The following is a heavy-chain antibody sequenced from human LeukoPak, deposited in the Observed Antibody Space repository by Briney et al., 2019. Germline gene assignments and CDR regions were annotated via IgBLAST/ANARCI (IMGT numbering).Heavy chain of an antibody. CDR1: GSTFNTYG. D-gene: IGHD4-17*01. Sequence: GGSLRLSCAASGSTFNTYGMHWVRQAPGKGLEWLAAIWYDGSNKYYADSVKGRFTISRDNSKNTLYLQMNSLRAEDTAVYYCAKGTGGDYVPWVDYWGQGTLVTVSS. J-gene: IGHJ4*02. CDR2: IWYDGSNK. V-gene: IGHV3-30*02. CDR3: AKGTGGDYVPWVDY.